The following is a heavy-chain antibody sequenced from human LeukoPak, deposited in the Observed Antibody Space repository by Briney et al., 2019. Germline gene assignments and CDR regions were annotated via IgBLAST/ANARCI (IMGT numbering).Heavy chain of an antibody. CDR1: GFTFSTYG. D-gene: IGHD6-13*01. Sequence: GGSLRLSCAASGFTFSTYGVHWVRQPPGKGLEWVAFIRDDETTEYYADSVKGRFTISRDNAKNSLYLQMNSLRAEDTALYYCARGSSSWDYYYYYYMDVWGKGTTVTVSS. V-gene: IGHV3-30*02. CDR2: IRDDETTE. J-gene: IGHJ6*03. CDR3: ARGSSSWDYYYYYYMDV.